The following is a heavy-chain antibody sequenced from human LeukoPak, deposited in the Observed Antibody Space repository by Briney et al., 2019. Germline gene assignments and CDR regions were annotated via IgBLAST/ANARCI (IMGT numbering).Heavy chain of an antibody. CDR3: AKDSGWILFND. J-gene: IGHJ4*02. V-gene: IGHV3-23*01. D-gene: IGHD2-2*03. Sequence: GGTLRLSCAASGFTFRTYGMNWVRRAPGKGLEWVSGIGPSGDRTYYVDSVKGRFTISRDNSKNTVYLQMSSLRADDTAVYYCAKDSGWILFNDWGQGTLVTVSS. CDR1: GFTFRTYG. CDR2: IGPSGDRT.